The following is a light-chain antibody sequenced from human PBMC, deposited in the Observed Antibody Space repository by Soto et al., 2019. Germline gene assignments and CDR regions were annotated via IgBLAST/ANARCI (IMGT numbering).Light chain of an antibody. V-gene: IGKV1-5*03. J-gene: IGKJ1*01. CDR1: QTIRSW. CDR2: KAS. CDR3: QHCNSYSEA. Sequence: DIQMTQSPSTLSGSVGDRVTITCRASQTIRSWLAWYQQKPGKAPKLLIYKASTLKSGVPSRFSGSGSGTEFTLTISSLQPDDISGYYCQHCNSYSEAFGQGTKVELK.